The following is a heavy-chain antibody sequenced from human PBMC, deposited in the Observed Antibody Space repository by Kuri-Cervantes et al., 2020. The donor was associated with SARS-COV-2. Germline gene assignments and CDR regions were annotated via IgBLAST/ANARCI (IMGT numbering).Heavy chain of an antibody. D-gene: IGHD3-22*01. CDR3: ARHSETAYFDTSGSFDP. CDR2: IYYSGST. V-gene: IGHV4-59*08. J-gene: IGHJ5*02. Sequence: GSLRLSCTVSGGSISSYYWSWIRQPPGKGLEWIGYIYYSGSTNYNPSLKSRVTISVDTSKNQFSLKLSSVTAADTAVYYCARHSETAYFDTSGSFDPWCQGTLVTVSS. CDR1: GGSISSYY.